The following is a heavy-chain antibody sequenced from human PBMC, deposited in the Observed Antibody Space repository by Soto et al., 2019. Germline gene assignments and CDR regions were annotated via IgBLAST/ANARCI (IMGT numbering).Heavy chain of an antibody. D-gene: IGHD2-2*01. V-gene: IGHV4-59*11. CDR3: AIPMSSPRSRFLDY. Sequence: SETLSLTCSFCNVSIGRHYWIWIPEPPGKGLEWTGYINHSGSTNYNPSLKSRVTISVATSKNQFSLKLSSVTAADTAVYSCAIPMSSPRSRFLDYRG. CDR2: INHSGST. J-gene: IGHJ4*01. CDR1: NVSIGRHY.